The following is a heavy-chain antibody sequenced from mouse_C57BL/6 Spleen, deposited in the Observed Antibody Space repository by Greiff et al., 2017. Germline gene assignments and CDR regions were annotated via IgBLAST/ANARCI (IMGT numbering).Heavy chain of an antibody. V-gene: IGHV1-80*01. CDR2: IYPGDGDT. D-gene: IGHD2-4*01. CDR1: GYAFSSYW. Sequence: VQLQQSGAELVKPGASVKISCKASGYAFSSYWMNWVQQRPGKGLEWIGQIYPGDGDTTYNGKFKGKATLTADKSSSTAYMQLSSLTSEDSAVYFWARSDYDYAPWYFDVWGTVPTVTVSS. CDR3: ARSDYDYAPWYFDV. J-gene: IGHJ1*03.